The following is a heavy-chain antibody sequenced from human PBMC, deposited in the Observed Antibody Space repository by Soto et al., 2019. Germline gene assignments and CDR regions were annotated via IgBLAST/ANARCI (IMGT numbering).Heavy chain of an antibody. CDR2: VKPDGSAT. CDR1: GFTFHYYW. J-gene: IGHJ6*02. Sequence: EVQLVESGGDPVQPGGSLRLSCAASGFTFHYYWMTWVRQAPGKGLEWVANVKPDGSATFYADSLKGRFTISRDNANNSVSRQMHSLRADDTAVYYCARDRERVTVNGGIALGAMEVWGHGTTVTVSS. CDR3: ARDRERVTVNGGIALGAMEV. D-gene: IGHD3-22*01. V-gene: IGHV3-7*03.